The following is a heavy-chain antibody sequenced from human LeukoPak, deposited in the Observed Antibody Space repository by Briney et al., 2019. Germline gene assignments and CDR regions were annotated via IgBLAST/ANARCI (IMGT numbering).Heavy chain of an antibody. CDR1: GGSFSGYY. D-gene: IGHD6-13*01. Sequence: SETLSLTCAVYGGSFSGYYRSWIRQPPGKGLEWIGEINHSGSTNYNPSLKSRVTISVDTSKNQFSLKLSSVTAADTAVYYCARTSSSWYLRAFDIWGQGTMVTVSS. CDR2: INHSGST. CDR3: ARTSSSWYLRAFDI. J-gene: IGHJ3*02. V-gene: IGHV4-34*01.